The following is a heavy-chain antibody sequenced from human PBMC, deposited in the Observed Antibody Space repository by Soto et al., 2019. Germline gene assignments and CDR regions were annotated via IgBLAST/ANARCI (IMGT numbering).Heavy chain of an antibody. Sequence: SETLSLTCAVYGGSFIGYYCIFIRQPPLKWLEWIGEINHSGSTNYNPSLKSRVTISVDTAKNQFSLKLSPVTDADTSVYYWARGPTSGEMDVWGQGTTVTVCS. D-gene: IGHD3-10*01. J-gene: IGHJ6*02. CDR1: GGSFIGYY. CDR2: INHSGST. V-gene: IGHV4-34*01. CDR3: ARGPTSGEMDV.